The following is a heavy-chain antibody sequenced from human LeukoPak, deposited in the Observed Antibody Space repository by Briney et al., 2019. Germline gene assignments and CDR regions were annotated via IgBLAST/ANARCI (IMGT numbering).Heavy chain of an antibody. V-gene: IGHV4-59*01. J-gene: IGHJ4*02. CDR1: DGAITGYY. Sequence: VKPSETLSLTCTVSDGAITGYYWGWIRQPPGKGLDWIGHLHYGGSTNYNPSLKSRVTISVDTSKNHFSLKLSSVPAADTAVYYCARGYSTSWTYYFDYWGQGALVTVSS. CDR2: LHYGGST. D-gene: IGHD6-13*01. CDR3: ARGYSTSWTYYFDY.